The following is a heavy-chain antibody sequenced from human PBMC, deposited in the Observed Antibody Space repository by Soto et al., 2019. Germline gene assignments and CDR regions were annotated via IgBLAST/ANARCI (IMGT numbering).Heavy chain of an antibody. CDR2: IDPTDSFT. CDR3: ARPASGGSRDAFDV. D-gene: IGHD2-15*01. Sequence: GESLKISCKASGYKFTTFWLNWVRQTPGKGLEWLGRIDPTDSFTNYSPPFEGHVTISVDRSISTAYLQWNSLQASDTAIYYCARPASGGSRDAFDVWGQGTTVTVSS. V-gene: IGHV5-10-1*01. J-gene: IGHJ3*01. CDR1: GYKFTTFW.